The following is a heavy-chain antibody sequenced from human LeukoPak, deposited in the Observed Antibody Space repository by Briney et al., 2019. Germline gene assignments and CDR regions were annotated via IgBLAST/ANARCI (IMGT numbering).Heavy chain of an antibody. CDR2: ISYDGSNK. J-gene: IGHJ5*02. CDR1: GFTFSSYA. D-gene: IGHD1-26*01. V-gene: IGHV3-30-3*01. CDR3: ARAVDRELSNWFDP. Sequence: GGSLRLSCAASGFTFSSYAMHWVRQAPGKGLEWVAVISYDGSNKYYADSVKGRFTISRDNSKNTLYLQMNSLRAEDTAVYYCARAVDRELSNWFDPWGQGTLVTVSS.